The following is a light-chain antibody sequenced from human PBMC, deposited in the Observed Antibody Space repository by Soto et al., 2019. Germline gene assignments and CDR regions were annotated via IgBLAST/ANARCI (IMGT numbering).Light chain of an antibody. CDR3: SSYTSSSTPYVV. J-gene: IGLJ2*01. CDR1: SSDVGGYNY. Sequence: QSALTQPASVSGSPGQSITISCTGTSSDVGGYNYVSWYQQHPGKAPKLMIYDVSNRPSGVSIRFSGSKSGNTASLTISGLQAEDEADYYCSSYTSSSTPYVVFGGGTKLTVL. CDR2: DVS. V-gene: IGLV2-14*01.